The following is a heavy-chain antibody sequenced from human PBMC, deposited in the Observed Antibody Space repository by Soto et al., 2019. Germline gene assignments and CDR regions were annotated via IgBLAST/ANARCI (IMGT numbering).Heavy chain of an antibody. D-gene: IGHD2-15*01. CDR1: GFTFSSYG. CDR3: AKILNCSGGSCPRKYYYYYYGMDV. J-gene: IGHJ6*02. CDR2: ISYDGSNK. Sequence: GGSLRLSCAASGFTFSSYGMHWVRQAPGKGLEWVAVISYDGSNKYYADSVKGRFTISRDNSKNTLYLQMNSLRAEDTAVYYCAKILNCSGGSCPRKYYYYYYGMDVWGQGTTVTVSS. V-gene: IGHV3-30*18.